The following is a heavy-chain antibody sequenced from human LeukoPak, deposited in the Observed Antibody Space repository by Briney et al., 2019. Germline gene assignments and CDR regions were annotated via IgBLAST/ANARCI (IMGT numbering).Heavy chain of an antibody. Sequence: GESLKISCKGSGYSFTCYWIGWVRQMPGKGLEWMGIIYPGDSDTRYSPSFQAQVTISADKSISTAYLQWSSLKASDTAMYYCARQGCSSTSCYNWFDPWGQGTLVTVSS. J-gene: IGHJ5*02. CDR3: ARQGCSSTSCYNWFDP. D-gene: IGHD2-2*01. CDR2: IYPGDSDT. CDR1: GYSFTCYW. V-gene: IGHV5-51*01.